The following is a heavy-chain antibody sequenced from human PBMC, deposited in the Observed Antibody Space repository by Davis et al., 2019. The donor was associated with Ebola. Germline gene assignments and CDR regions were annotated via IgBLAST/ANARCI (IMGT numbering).Heavy chain of an antibody. Sequence: GSSLKISCASSGFTVSSNYMSWVRQAPGKGLEWVSVIYSGGSTYYADSVKGRFTISRDNSKNTLYLQMNSLRAEDTAVYYCARVAWRIAARLSPRFDYWGQGTLVTVSS. J-gene: IGHJ4*02. V-gene: IGHV3-53*01. CDR3: ARVAWRIAARLSPRFDY. CDR2: IYSGGST. D-gene: IGHD6-6*01. CDR1: GFTVSSNY.